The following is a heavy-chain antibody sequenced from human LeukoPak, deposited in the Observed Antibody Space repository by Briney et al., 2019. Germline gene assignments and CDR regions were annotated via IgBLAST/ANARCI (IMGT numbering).Heavy chain of an antibody. J-gene: IGHJ4*02. CDR3: ASSWELAFYYFDY. Sequence: WASVKVSCKASGGTFSSYAISWVRQAPGQGLEWMGRIIPILGIANYAQKFQGRVTITADKSTSTAYMELSSLRSEDTAVYYCASSWELAFYYFDYWGQGTLVTVSS. V-gene: IGHV1-69*04. CDR2: IIPILGIA. D-gene: IGHD1-26*01. CDR1: GGTFSSYA.